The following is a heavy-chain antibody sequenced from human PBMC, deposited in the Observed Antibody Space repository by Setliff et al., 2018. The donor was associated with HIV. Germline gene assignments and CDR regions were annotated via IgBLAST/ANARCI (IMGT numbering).Heavy chain of an antibody. D-gene: IGHD2-15*01. V-gene: IGHV4-4*09. Sequence: SETLSLTCVVCGGSFSGYHWTWNRQPPGKALEWIGYISSSGTTNYNPSLRSRVTISIETSNTRFSLWLRSVTAADTATYFCARLGRAIDDGGSSLRLDFWGQGMLVTVSS. CDR1: GGSFSGYH. CDR3: ARLGRAIDDGGSSLRLDF. J-gene: IGHJ4*02. CDR2: ISSSGTT.